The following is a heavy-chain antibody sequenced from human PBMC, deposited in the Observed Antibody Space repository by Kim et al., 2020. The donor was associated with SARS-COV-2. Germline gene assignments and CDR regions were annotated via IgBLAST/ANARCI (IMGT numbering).Heavy chain of an antibody. CDR3: ARSYYYDRPGFGDWYFDL. CDR1: GFSLSTRGMC. CDR2: IDWDDDK. J-gene: IGHJ2*01. V-gene: IGHV2-70*11. D-gene: IGHD3-22*01. Sequence: SGPTLVNPTQTLTLTCNFSGFSLSTRGMCVSWIRQTPGKGLEWLARIDWDDDKYYTTSLKTRLTISKDTSKNQVILIMSTMDPEDTATYFCARSYYYDRPGFGDWYFDLWGRGTLVTVSS.